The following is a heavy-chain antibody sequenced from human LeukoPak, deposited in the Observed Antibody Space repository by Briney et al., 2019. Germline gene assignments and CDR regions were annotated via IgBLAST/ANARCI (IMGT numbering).Heavy chain of an antibody. Sequence: VGSLRLSCAASGFTFSSYEMNWVRQAPGKGLEWVSYISSSGSTIYYADSVKGRFTISRDNAKNSLYLQMNSLRAEDTAVYYCARSLPSYDFWSGYSATTHFDYWGQGTLVTVSS. D-gene: IGHD3-3*01. V-gene: IGHV3-48*03. J-gene: IGHJ4*02. CDR1: GFTFSSYE. CDR3: ARSLPSYDFWSGYSATTHFDY. CDR2: ISSSGSTI.